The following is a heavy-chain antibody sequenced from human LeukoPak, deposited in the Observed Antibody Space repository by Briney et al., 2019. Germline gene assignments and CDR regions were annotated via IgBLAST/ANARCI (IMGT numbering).Heavy chain of an antibody. CDR1: GGSVSTSDYY. Sequence: SETLSLTCTVSGGSVSTSDYYWGRIRQSPVKGLEWIGDVFYTGKTNYNPSLRGRATISIDTSKNQFSLKLTYVTAADSAVYYCARVFDSWGQGTLVTVSS. CDR2: VFYTGKT. J-gene: IGHJ4*02. CDR3: ARVFDS. V-gene: IGHV4-39*07.